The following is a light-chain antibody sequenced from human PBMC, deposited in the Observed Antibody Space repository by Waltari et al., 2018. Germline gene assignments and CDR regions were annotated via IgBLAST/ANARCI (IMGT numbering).Light chain of an antibody. V-gene: IGKV1-5*03. CDR2: KAS. J-gene: IGKJ1*01. CDR1: QSISNW. Sequence: DIQMTQSPSTLSASVGDRVTITCRASQSISNWLAWYQQKPGKAPKVLIYKASTLESGVPSRFSGSGSGTEFTLTISSLQPDDFATYYCQQYKSYSWTFGQGTKVEIK. CDR3: QQYKSYSWT.